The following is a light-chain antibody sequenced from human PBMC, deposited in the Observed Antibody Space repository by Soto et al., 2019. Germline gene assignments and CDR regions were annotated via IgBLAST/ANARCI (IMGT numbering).Light chain of an antibody. Sequence: EIVMTHSPATLSVSPGERATLSCRASQSVSSNLAWYQQKPGQAPRLLIYGASTRATGIPARFSGSGSGTEFTLTISSLQSEDFAVYDCQQYNNWPPWTFGQGTKVEIK. V-gene: IGKV3D-15*01. CDR1: QSVSSN. CDR2: GAS. J-gene: IGKJ1*01. CDR3: QQYNNWPPWT.